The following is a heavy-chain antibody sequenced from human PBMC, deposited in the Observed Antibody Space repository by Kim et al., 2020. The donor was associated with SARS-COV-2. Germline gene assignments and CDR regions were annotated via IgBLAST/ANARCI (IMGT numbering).Heavy chain of an antibody. Sequence: SETLSLTCTVSGGSISSSSYYWGWIRQPPGKGLEWIGSIYYSGSTYYNPSLKSRVTISVDTSKNQFSLKLSSVTAADTAVYYCASYDILTGYYRDGDYWGQGTLVTVSS. CDR2: IYYSGST. J-gene: IGHJ4*02. D-gene: IGHD3-9*01. V-gene: IGHV4-39*07. CDR1: GGSISSSSYY. CDR3: ASYDILTGYYRDGDY.